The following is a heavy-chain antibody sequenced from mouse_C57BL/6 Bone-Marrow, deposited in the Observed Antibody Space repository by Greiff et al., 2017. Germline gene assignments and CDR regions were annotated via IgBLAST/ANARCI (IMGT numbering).Heavy chain of an antibody. V-gene: IGHV5-16*01. CDR1: GFTFSDYY. D-gene: IGHD2-4*01. J-gene: IGHJ3*01. CDR3: ARDDYDGGFAY. CDR2: INYDGSST. Sequence: EVQRVESEGGLVQPGSSMKLSCTASGFTFSDYYMAWVRQVPEKGLEWVANINYDGSSTYYLDSLKSRFIISRDNAKNILYLQMSSLKSEDTATYYCARDDYDGGFAYWGQGTLVTVSA.